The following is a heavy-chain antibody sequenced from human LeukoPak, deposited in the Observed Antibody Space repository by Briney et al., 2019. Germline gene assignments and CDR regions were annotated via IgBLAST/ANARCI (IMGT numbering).Heavy chain of an antibody. V-gene: IGHV3-23*01. CDR2: ISGSGDTT. J-gene: IGHJ4*02. Sequence: GGSLRLSCAASGFTFSTYAMSWVRQAPGKGLEWVSTISGSGDTTYYADSVKGRFTISRDNSKNTLYLQMNSLRAEDTAVYYCARGRGLDYYDSSSHFDYWGQGTLVTVSS. D-gene: IGHD3-22*01. CDR1: GFTFSTYA. CDR3: ARGRGLDYYDSSSHFDY.